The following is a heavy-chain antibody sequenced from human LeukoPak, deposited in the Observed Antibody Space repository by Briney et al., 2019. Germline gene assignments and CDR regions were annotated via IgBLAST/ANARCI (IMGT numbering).Heavy chain of an antibody. J-gene: IGHJ4*02. CDR3: ARVGSNGGKQFYY. D-gene: IGHD4-23*01. Sequence: GGSLRLSCAASGFTFSSYSMNWVRQAPGKGLEWVSYISSSSSTIYYADSVKGRFTISRDNAKNSLYLQMNSLRAEDTAVYYFARVGSNGGKQFYYWGQGTPVTVSS. V-gene: IGHV3-48*01. CDR2: ISSSSSTI. CDR1: GFTFSSYS.